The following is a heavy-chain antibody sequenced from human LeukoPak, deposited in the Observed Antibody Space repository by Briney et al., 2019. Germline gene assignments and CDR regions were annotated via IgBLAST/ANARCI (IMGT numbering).Heavy chain of an antibody. J-gene: IGHJ4*02. Sequence: SETLSLTCTVSGGSVSSGGYYWSWIRQHPGKGLEWIGYIYYSGSTYYNPSLKSRVTISVDTSKNQFSLKLSSVTAADTAVYYCARSRMTTVTTHGRAFDYWGQGTLVTVSS. CDR2: IYYSGST. V-gene: IGHV4-31*03. D-gene: IGHD4-17*01. CDR3: ARSRMTTVTTHGRAFDY. CDR1: GGSVSSGGYY.